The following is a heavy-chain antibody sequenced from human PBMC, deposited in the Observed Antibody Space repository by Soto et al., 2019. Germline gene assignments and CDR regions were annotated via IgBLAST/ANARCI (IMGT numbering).Heavy chain of an antibody. D-gene: IGHD6-19*01. CDR3: VGDRVAVAGMRFFES. J-gene: IGHJ4*01. CDR2: ISTNGGRA. V-gene: IGHV3-23*01. CDR1: GFSLSNFA. Sequence: EVQLLESGGGWVPPGGSLRLSCAASGFSLSNFALSWVRQAPGKGLEWVSVISTNGGRATYADSVKGRFTISRNNSNHKLDLEMCSLRADDTTTYFCVGDRVAVAGMRFFESWG.